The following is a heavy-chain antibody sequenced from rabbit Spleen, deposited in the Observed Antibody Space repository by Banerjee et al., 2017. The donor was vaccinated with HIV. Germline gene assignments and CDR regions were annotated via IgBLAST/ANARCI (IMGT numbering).Heavy chain of an antibody. V-gene: IGHV1S45*01. CDR2: INTATGKA. D-gene: IGHD1-1*01. J-gene: IGHJ4*01. CDR1: GFSFGDRDV. CDR3: ARGYSSGYHNYVEAFNL. Sequence: QEQLEESGGGLVKPEGSLTVTCKASGFSFGDRDVMCWVRQAPGKGLEWIACINTATGKAVYATWAKGRFTISKTSSTTVTLQMTSLTAADTATYFCARGYSSGYHNYVEAFNLWGPGTLVTVS.